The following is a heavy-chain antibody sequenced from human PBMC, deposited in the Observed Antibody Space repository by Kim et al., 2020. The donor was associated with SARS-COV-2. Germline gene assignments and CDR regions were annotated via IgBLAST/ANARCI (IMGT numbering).Heavy chain of an antibody. J-gene: IGHJ4*01. V-gene: IGHV3-15*01. Sequence: GGSLRLSCAVSGLSFPSAWMAWVRQAPGEGLQWLGRIKSKSDGKTIQYAAPVNGRFTISRDDSRNTLFLQMDSLKTEDTAIYYCVTYYKLGARHYFDYWG. CDR3: VTYYKLGARHYFDY. CDR1: GLSFPSAW. D-gene: IGHD3-10*01. CDR2: IKSKSDGKTI.